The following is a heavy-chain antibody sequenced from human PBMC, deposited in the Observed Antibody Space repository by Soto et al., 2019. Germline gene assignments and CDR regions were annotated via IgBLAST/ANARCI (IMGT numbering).Heavy chain of an antibody. J-gene: IGHJ3*01. CDR1: GGTFTKYA. CDR3: ASGVGRLGGSSGWPDYAFDV. V-gene: IGHV1-69*01. CDR2: IVPLPGTT. D-gene: IGHD6-19*01. Sequence: QVQLVQSGAAVRKPGSSVKVSCKASGGTFTKYAITWVRQAPRQGLEWMGGIVPLPGTTNYAQKYRGRGTISADETTSTAYLELSSLRSDDTAVYYCASGVGRLGGSSGWPDYAFDVWGQGTMVIVSS.